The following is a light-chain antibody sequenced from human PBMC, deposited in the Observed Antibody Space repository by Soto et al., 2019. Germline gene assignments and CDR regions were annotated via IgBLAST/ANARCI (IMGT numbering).Light chain of an antibody. CDR3: QQYGSSPPYT. J-gene: IGKJ2*01. Sequence: EIVLTQSPGILSLSPGERATISCRASQSVSSSYLAWYQQKPGQAPRFLICGASNRATGIPDRFSASGSKTNFTLTISRLEPEDFAVYYCQQYGSSPPYTFGQGTKLEIK. V-gene: IGKV3-20*01. CDR1: QSVSSSY. CDR2: GAS.